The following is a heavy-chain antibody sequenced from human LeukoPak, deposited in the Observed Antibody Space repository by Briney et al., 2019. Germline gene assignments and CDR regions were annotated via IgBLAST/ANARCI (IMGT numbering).Heavy chain of an antibody. CDR2: INHSGST. Sequence: PSQTLSLTCTVSGGSISSGGYYWSWIRQPPGKGLEWIGEINHSGSTNYNPSLKSRVTISVDTSKNQFSLKLSSVTAADTAVYYCARREPRYSSGAFDIWGQGTMVTVSS. D-gene: IGHD6-19*01. CDR3: ARREPRYSSGAFDI. V-gene: IGHV4-30-2*01. CDR1: GGSISSGGYY. J-gene: IGHJ3*02.